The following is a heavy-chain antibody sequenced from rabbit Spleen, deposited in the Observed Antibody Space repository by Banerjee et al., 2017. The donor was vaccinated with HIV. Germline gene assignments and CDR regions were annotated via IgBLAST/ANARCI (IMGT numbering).Heavy chain of an antibody. V-gene: IGHV1S45*01. J-gene: IGHJ4*01. D-gene: IGHD3-1*01. CDR1: GFDFYNYG. CDR2: IYSGSGRTT. CDR3: ARGGAGGDSGATGL. Sequence: QDQLVESGGGLVQPGGSLKLSCKASGFDFYNYGVTWVRQAPGKGLEWIACIYSGSGRTTYATWAKGRFTISKTSSTTVTLQMTSLTAADTATYFCARGGAGGDSGATGLWGPGTLVTVS.